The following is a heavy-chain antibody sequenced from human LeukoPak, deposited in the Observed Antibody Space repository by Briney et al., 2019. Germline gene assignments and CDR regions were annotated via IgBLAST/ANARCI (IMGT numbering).Heavy chain of an antibody. Sequence: GGSLRLSCAASGFTVSSNYMSWVRQAPGKGLEWVSVIYSGGSTYYADSVKGRFTISRDNSKNTLDLQMNSLRAEDTAVYYCARGLMWELGDYWGQGTLVTVSS. D-gene: IGHD1-26*01. V-gene: IGHV3-53*01. CDR2: IYSGGST. CDR1: GFTVSSNY. CDR3: ARGLMWELGDY. J-gene: IGHJ4*02.